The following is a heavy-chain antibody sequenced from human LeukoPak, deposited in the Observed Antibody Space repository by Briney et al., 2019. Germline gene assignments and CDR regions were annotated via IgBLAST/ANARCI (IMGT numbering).Heavy chain of an antibody. V-gene: IGHV3-23*01. CDR3: AKGRISEDGLDF. Sequence: GGSLRLSCAASGFTFSRSAMTWVRQTPGKGLDWVSSISSSGNTYYADSVKGRFTISRDNSKNMLYLQMNSLRAEDTAVYYCAKGRISEDGLDFWGQGTLVTVSS. D-gene: IGHD6-13*01. CDR1: GFTFSRSA. J-gene: IGHJ4*02. CDR2: ISSSGNT.